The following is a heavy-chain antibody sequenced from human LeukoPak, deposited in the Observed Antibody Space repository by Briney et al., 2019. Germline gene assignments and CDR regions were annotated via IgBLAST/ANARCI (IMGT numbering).Heavy chain of an antibody. J-gene: IGHJ4*02. CDR1: GFTFSSYS. V-gene: IGHV3-21*01. CDR2: ISSSSSYI. D-gene: IGHD3-16*01. Sequence: GGSLRLSCAASGFTFSSYSMNWVRQAPGKGLEWVSSISSSSSYIYYADSVKGRFTISRDNAKNSLYLQMNSLRAEDTAVYYCARDLGYDYVWDFDYWGQGTLVTVSS. CDR3: ARDLGYDYVWDFDY.